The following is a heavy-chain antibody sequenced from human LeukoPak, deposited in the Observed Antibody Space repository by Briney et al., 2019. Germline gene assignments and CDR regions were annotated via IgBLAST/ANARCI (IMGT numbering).Heavy chain of an antibody. CDR3: ETYYYDSSGYYYTAPFDY. V-gene: IGHV3-23*01. D-gene: IGHD3-22*01. CDR1: GFTFSSYA. Sequence: GGSLRLSCAASGFTFSSYARSGVRQAPGKGLEWGSAISGSGGSTYYAASVKGRFTISRDNSKNTLYLQMNSLRAEDTAVYYCETYYYDSSGYYYTAPFDYWGQGTLVTVSS. J-gene: IGHJ4*02. CDR2: ISGSGGST.